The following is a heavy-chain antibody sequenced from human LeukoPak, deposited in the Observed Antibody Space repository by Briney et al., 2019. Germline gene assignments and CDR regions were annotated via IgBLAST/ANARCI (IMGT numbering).Heavy chain of an antibody. D-gene: IGHD4-17*01. J-gene: IGHJ3*02. CDR3: ARVVTTVTTSFAFDI. Sequence: PSETLSLTCTVSGASMSSSNWWSWVRQPPGKGLEWIEEIYHSGSTNYNPSLKSRVTISVDKSKNQFSLKLSSVTAADTAVYYCARVVTTVTTSFAFDIWGQGTMVTVSS. CDR1: GASMSSSNW. V-gene: IGHV4-4*02. CDR2: IYHSGST.